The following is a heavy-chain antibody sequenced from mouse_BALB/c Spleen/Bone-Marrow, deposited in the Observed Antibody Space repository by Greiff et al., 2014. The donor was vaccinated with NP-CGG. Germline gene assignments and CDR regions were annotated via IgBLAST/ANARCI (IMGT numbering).Heavy chain of an antibody. CDR2: IDPANDNT. CDR3: ARWLVRMDY. Sequence: EVQLQESRAELVKPGDSVKLSCTASGFNIKDTFMNWVEQRPEQGLEWIGRIDPANDNTEYDPKFQGKATITTDTSSNTAYLQLSSLTSGDTAVYYCARWLVRMDYWGQGTSVTVSS. J-gene: IGHJ4*01. CDR1: GFNIKDTF. D-gene: IGHD2-3*01. V-gene: IGHV14-3*02.